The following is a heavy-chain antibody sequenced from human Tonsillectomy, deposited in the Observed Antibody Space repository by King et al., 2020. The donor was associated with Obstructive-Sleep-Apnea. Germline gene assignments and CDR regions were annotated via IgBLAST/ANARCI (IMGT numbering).Heavy chain of an antibody. J-gene: IGHJ6*02. CDR2: SSSSGTYI. CDR1: GFTFSDYY. D-gene: IGHD1-7*01. Sequence: VQLVESGGGLVKPGGSLRLSCAASGFTFSDYYMTWLRQAPGKGLEWISYSSSSGTYINYADSVKGRFTISRDNAKNSLYLQMNSLRVEDTAVYYCARRQIGTTYQYYAMDVWGQGTTVTVSS. V-gene: IGHV3-11*06. CDR3: ARRQIGTTYQYYAMDV.